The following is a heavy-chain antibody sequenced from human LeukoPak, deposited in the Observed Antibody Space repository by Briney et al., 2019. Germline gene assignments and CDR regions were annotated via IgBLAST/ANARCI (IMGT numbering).Heavy chain of an antibody. CDR2: IYHSGST. J-gene: IGHJ5*02. D-gene: IGHD3-16*01. CDR3: ARGLISLHWFDP. CDR1: GYSISSGYY. Sequence: PSETLSLTCAVSGYSISSGYYWGWIRQPPGKGLEWIGSIYHSGSTYYNPSLKSRVTISVDTSKNQFSLKLSSVTAADTAVYYCARGLISLHWFDPWGQGTLVTVSS. V-gene: IGHV4-38-2*01.